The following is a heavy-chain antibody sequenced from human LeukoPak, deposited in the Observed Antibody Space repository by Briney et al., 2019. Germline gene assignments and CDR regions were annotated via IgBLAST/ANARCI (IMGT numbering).Heavy chain of an antibody. V-gene: IGHV3-23*01. D-gene: IGHD2-15*01. J-gene: IGHJ5*02. Sequence: GGSLRLSCAASDFNFITYAMSWVRQAPGKGLEWVSTISGGGDATYYADSVKGRFTISRDNSKNTLYLQMNSLRAEDTAVYYCARGSGYCSGGSCYASGFDPWGQGTLVTVSS. CDR3: ARGSGYCSGGSCYASGFDP. CDR2: ISGGGDAT. CDR1: DFNFITYA.